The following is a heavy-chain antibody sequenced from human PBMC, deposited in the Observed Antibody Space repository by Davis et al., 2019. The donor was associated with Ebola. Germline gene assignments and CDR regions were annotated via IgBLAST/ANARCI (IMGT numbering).Heavy chain of an antibody. CDR3: ARGRRRELSFFDP. Sequence: PGGSLRLSCTASGFIPSDYYMSWIRQAPGKGLEWISHISPGSITIDYADSVKGRFTISRDNAKNSLSLQMDSLRVEATAFYYCARGRRRELSFFDPWGQGTLVTVSS. J-gene: IGHJ5*02. D-gene: IGHD4-23*01. CDR1: GFIPSDYY. CDR2: ISPGSITI. V-gene: IGHV3-11*01.